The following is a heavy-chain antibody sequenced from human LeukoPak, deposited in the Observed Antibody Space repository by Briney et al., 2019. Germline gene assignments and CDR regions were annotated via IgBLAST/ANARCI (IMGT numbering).Heavy chain of an antibody. CDR2: ISAYNGNT. J-gene: IGHJ4*02. CDR1: GYTFTSYG. V-gene: IGHV1-18*01. Sequence: VSVKVSCKASGYTFTSYGISWVRQAPGQGPEWMGWISAYNGNTNYAQKLQGRVTMTTDTSTSTAYMELRSLRSDDTAVYYCARGDLSSGWYYFDYWGQGTLVTVSS. CDR3: ARGDLSSGWYYFDY. D-gene: IGHD6-19*01.